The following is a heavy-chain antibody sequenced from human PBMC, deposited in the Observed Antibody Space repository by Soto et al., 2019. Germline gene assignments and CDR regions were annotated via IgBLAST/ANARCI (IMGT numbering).Heavy chain of an antibody. J-gene: IGHJ5*02. Sequence: QVQLVQSGAEVRKPGSSVKVSCKASGGTFSNSAITWVRQAPGQGLEWVGGLIPIFGSTNYAQKFQGRVTITGDDSTSTAYMEMSSLTSEGTAVYYWARDGDLRSDFWSGPLGGGWFDPWGQGTLVTVSS. CDR1: GGTFSNSA. CDR2: LIPIFGST. D-gene: IGHD3-3*01. V-gene: IGHV1-69*12. CDR3: ARDGDLRSDFWSGPLGGGWFDP.